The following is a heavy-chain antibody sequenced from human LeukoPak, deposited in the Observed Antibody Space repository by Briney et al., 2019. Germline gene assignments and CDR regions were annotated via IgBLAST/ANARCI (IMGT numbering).Heavy chain of an antibody. V-gene: IGHV1-69*01. CDR2: IIPMFGTA. J-gene: IGHJ4*02. Sequence: ASVKVSCKASGGTFSNYVISWVRQAPGQGLEWMGGIIPMFGTANYAQKFQGRLTIIADDPTSTGYMELSSLKSEDTAVYYCARRFGDFWSGFDYWGQGTLVAVSS. CDR1: GGTFSNYV. CDR3: ARRFGDFWSGFDY. D-gene: IGHD3-3*01.